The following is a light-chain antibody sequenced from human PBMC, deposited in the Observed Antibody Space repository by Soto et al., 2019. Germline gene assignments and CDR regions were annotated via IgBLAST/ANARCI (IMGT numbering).Light chain of an antibody. CDR3: QQYKSDPGT. CDR1: QRIXSW. V-gene: IGKV1-5*01. J-gene: IGKJ1*01. CDR2: NAS. Sequence: IQMTQSPSTLSASVGDRVTITCRASQRIXSWLAWYQEKPGKAPKVLXANASSLERGGPSRLSGSGSETEFTLTISSLHPDDFANYYCQQYKSDPGTFGQGTKVDIK.